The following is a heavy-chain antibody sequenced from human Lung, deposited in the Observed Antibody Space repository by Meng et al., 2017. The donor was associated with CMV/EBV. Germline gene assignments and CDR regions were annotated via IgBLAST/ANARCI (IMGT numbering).Heavy chain of an antibody. V-gene: IGHV1-2*02. Sequence: SVXVSCKASGYTFTAHYFHWVRQAPGQGLEWMGWIHPHRGDTNYAQQFQGRVTLTRDTSLNTGYMELTRLTSDDTAVYYCARDNNWGPDYWGQGTLVTVSS. CDR3: ARDNNWGPDY. CDR2: IHPHRGDT. J-gene: IGHJ4*02. D-gene: IGHD7-27*01. CDR1: GYTFTAHY.